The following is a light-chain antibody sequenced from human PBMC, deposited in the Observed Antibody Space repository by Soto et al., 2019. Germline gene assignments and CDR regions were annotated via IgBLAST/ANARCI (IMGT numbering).Light chain of an antibody. Sequence: SYELTQPPSVSVSPGQTASITCSGDKLGDKYACWYQQKPGQSPVLVIYQDRKRPSGIPERFSGSNSGNTATLTIGGTQAMDEADYYCQAWDSSTMIFGGGTQLTVL. CDR2: QDR. CDR1: KLGDKY. CDR3: QAWDSSTMI. J-gene: IGLJ2*01. V-gene: IGLV3-1*01.